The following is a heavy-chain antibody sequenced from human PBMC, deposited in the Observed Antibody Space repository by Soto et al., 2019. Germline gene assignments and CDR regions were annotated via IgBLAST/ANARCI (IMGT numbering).Heavy chain of an antibody. J-gene: IGHJ6*02. CDR3: AKDFISWIHHSYYGMDV. CDR1: GFSFSSYG. CDR2: ISYDGSNK. V-gene: IGHV3-30*18. Sequence: QVQLVESGGGVVQPGRSLRLSCAASGFSFSSYGMHWVRQAPGKGLEWVAVISYDGSNKYYADSVKGRFTISRDNSKNTLYLQMNSLRTEDTDVYYCAKDFISWIHHSYYGMDVWGQGTTVTVSS. D-gene: IGHD5-18*01.